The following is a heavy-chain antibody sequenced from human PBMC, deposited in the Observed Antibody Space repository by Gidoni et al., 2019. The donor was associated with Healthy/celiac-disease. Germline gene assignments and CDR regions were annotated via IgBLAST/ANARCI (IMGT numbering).Heavy chain of an antibody. J-gene: IGHJ6*02. D-gene: IGHD6-6*01. V-gene: IGHV1-69*01. Sequence: QVQLVQSGAEVKKPGSSVKVSCKASGGTFSSYAISWVRQAPGQGLEWMGGIIPIFGTANYAQKFQGRVTITADESTSTAYMELSSLRSEDTAVYYCARRGQLVHYYYYYGMDVWGQGTTVTVSS. CDR3: ARRGQLVHYYYYYGMDV. CDR1: GGTFSSYA. CDR2: IIPIFGTA.